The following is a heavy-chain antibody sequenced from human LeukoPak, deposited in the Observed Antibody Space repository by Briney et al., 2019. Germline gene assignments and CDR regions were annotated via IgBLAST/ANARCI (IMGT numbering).Heavy chain of an antibody. J-gene: IGHJ4*02. V-gene: IGHV3-23*01. Sequence: GGSLRLSCAASGFTFGSYAMYWVRPAPGRGLEWVSGISGSGGSTFYADSVKGRFTISRDNSENTVYLQMNSLRADDTAVYYCAKTTAGYSSGRYPGWPVDYWGQGTLVTVSS. CDR1: GFTFGSYA. D-gene: IGHD6-19*01. CDR2: ISGSGGST. CDR3: AKTTAGYSSGRYPGWPVDY.